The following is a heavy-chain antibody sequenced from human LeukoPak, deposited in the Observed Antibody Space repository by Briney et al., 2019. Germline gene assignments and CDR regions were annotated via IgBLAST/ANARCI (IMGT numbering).Heavy chain of an antibody. CDR2: IYYSGST. Sequence: SKTLSLTCTVSGGSISSTSYYWGWSRQPPGKGLEWIGSIYYSGSTYYNPSLKSRVTISVDTSKNQFSLKLSSVTAADTAVYYCARDHQLYSNFYWGQGTLVTVSS. D-gene: IGHD4-11*01. CDR1: GGSISSTSYY. CDR3: ARDHQLYSNFY. V-gene: IGHV4-39*07. J-gene: IGHJ4*02.